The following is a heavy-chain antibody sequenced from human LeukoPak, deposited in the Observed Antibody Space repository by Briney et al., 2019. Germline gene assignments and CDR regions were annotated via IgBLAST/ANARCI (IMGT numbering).Heavy chain of an antibody. J-gene: IGHJ4*02. Sequence: PGGSLRLSCTASGFTFSDYAMSWVSQAPGKGLEWVGFIRKKANGGTADYAASVKGRFTISRDDSKTIAYLQMNSLKPEDTAVYYCSRAYSTGWLGINDYWGQGALVTVSS. CDR3: SRAYSTGWLGINDY. D-gene: IGHD6-19*01. CDR1: GFTFSDYA. V-gene: IGHV3-49*04. CDR2: IRKKANGGTA.